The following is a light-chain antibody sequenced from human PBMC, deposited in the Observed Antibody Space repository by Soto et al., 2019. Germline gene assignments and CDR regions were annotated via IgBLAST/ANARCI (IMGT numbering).Light chain of an antibody. Sequence: QSVLTQPASVSGSPGQSITISCTGTSSDDGSYNLVSWYQQYPGKAPKLMIYEDDERPSGVSNRFSGSKSGNTASLPISGLQAEDEADYYCYSYAGRSTSVFGGGTKLTVL. CDR3: YSYAGRSTSV. J-gene: IGLJ2*01. CDR1: SSDDGSYNL. V-gene: IGLV2-23*01. CDR2: EDD.